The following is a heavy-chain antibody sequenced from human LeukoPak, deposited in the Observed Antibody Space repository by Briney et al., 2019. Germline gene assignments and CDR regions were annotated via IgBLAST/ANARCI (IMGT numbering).Heavy chain of an antibody. D-gene: IGHD6-19*01. CDR1: GFTFSSYS. V-gene: IGHV3-21*01. CDR3: ARDLMYSSGWPWHFQH. CDR2: ISSSSSYI. J-gene: IGHJ1*01. Sequence: PGGSLTLSCAASGFTFSSYSMNWVRQAPGKGLEWVSSISSSSSYIYYADSVKGRFTISRDNAKNSLYLQMNSLRAEDTAVYYCARDLMYSSGWPWHFQHWGQGTLVTVSS.